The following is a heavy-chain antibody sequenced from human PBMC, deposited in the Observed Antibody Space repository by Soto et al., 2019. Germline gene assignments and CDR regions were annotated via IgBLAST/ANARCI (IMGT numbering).Heavy chain of an antibody. J-gene: IGHJ5*02. D-gene: IGHD6-13*01. Sequence: GGSLRRSCAASGFTFSIYWMHWVRQAPGKGLEKVSRINSDGSTTSYADSVKVRFTISRDNSKNTLFLQMNSLRAEDTALYYCARGPSGQLGNWLGPWGQGTLVTVSS. V-gene: IGHV3-74*01. CDR2: INSDGSTT. CDR3: ARGPSGQLGNWLGP. CDR1: GFTFSIYW.